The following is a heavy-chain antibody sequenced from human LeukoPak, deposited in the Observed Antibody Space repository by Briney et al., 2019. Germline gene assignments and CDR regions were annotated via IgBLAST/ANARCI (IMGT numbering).Heavy chain of an antibody. V-gene: IGHV1-69*13. CDR2: IIPIFGTA. J-gene: IGHJ4*02. D-gene: IGHD2-2*01. CDR1: GGTFSSYA. CDR3: AREDTSWGYFDY. Sequence: AVKVSCKASGGTFSSYAISWVRQAPGQGLEWMGGIIPIFGTANYAQKFQGRVTITADASTSTAYMELSSLRSEDTAVYYCAREDTSWGYFDYWGQGTLVTVSS.